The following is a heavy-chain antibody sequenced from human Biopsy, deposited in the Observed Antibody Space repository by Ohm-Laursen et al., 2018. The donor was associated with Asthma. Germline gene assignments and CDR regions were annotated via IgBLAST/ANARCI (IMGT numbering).Heavy chain of an antibody. J-gene: IGHJ5*02. CDR2: IFWDDDK. CDR1: GFSLCTSGVG. D-gene: IGHD6-6*01. Sequence: TQTLALTCTFSGFSLCTSGVGVGWIRQPPGQALEWLALIFWDDDKRYSPSLKSRLTITKDTSKNQVVHTLTNMDPVDTATYYGAHQYSSLRGWAFDPWGQGTLVTVSS. V-gene: IGHV2-5*02. CDR3: AHQYSSLRGWAFDP.